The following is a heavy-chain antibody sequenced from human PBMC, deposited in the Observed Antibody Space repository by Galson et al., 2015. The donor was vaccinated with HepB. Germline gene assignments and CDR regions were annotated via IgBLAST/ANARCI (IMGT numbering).Heavy chain of an antibody. Sequence: SVKVSCQASGYTFTSYYMHWVRQAPGQGLEWMGIINPSGGSTSYAQKFQGRVTMTRDTSTSTVYMELSSLRSEDTAVYYCARSGIAVAGSHSPFYSRNNWFDPWGQGTLVTVSS. CDR3: ARSGIAVAGSHSPFYSRNNWFDP. CDR1: GYTFTSYY. D-gene: IGHD6-19*01. CDR2: INPSGGST. J-gene: IGHJ5*02. V-gene: IGHV1-46*01.